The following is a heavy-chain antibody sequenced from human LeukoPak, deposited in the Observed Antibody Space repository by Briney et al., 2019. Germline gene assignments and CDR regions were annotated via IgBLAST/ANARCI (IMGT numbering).Heavy chain of an antibody. CDR1: GYTFTSYG. V-gene: IGHV1-18*01. CDR3: ARDLSHLVRTMVRGVLDYFYGMDV. J-gene: IGHJ6*02. D-gene: IGHD3-10*01. Sequence: ASVKVSCKASGYTFTSYGISWVRQAPGQGLEWMGWISAYNGNTNYAQKLQGRVTMTTDTSTSTAYMELRSLRSDDTAVYYCARDLSHLVRTMVRGVLDYFYGMDVWGQGTTVTVSS. CDR2: ISAYNGNT.